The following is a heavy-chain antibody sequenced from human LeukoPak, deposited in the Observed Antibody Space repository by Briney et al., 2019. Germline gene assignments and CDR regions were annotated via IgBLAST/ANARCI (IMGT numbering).Heavy chain of an antibody. CDR2: ITSSGTTR. J-gene: IGHJ4*02. V-gene: IGHV3-11*01. CDR1: GFTLTDHY. CDR3: ARDPDYGDPY. Sequence: GGSLRLSCTVSGFTLTDHYMSWFHQSPGRGLEWISWITSSGTTRDYADSVKGRFTISRDNTKNSVYLQMTSLRPDDTAVYYCARDPDYGDPYWGQGTLVTVSS. D-gene: IGHD4-17*01.